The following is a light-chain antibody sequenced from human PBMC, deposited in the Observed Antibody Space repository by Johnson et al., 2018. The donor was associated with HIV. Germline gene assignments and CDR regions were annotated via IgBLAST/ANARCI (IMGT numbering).Light chain of an antibody. CDR1: RSNIGDNF. CDR3: GTWDSSLSGYV. CDR2: DNS. V-gene: IGLV1-51*01. Sequence: QSVLTQPPSVSAAPGQKVTISCSGNRSNIGDNFVSWYQHLPGTAPKLLVYDNSKRPSGIPDRFSATKSGTSATLGITGLQTGDEADYYCGTWDSSLSGYVFGTGIKVTVL. J-gene: IGLJ1*01.